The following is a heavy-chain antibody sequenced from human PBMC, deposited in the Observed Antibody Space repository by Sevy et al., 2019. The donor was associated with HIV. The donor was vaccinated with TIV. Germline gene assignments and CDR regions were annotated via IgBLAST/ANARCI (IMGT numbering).Heavy chain of an antibody. Sequence: GGSLRLSCAASGFTFSDSAMFWVRQASGKGLEWIGRIRGKANTYATALAASVKDRFTISRDDSKNTAYLQMKSLKAEDTAVYYCTCGYGRFDFWGQGTQVTVSS. CDR2: IRGKANTYAT. CDR3: TCGYGRFDF. D-gene: IGHD4-17*01. V-gene: IGHV3-73*01. J-gene: IGHJ4*02. CDR1: GFTFSDSA.